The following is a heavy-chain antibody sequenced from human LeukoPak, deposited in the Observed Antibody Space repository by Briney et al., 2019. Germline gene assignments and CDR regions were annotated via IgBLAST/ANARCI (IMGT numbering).Heavy chain of an antibody. J-gene: IGHJ5*02. CDR2: IYYSGST. V-gene: IGHV4-61*08. CDR1: NDSISSGDYY. D-gene: IGHD3-10*01. Sequence: PSETLSLTCTVSNDSISSGDYYWSWIRQPPGKGLEWIGYIYYSGSTNYNPSLKSRVTISVDTSKNQFSLKLSSVTAADTAVYYCARKHYYGRIPFDPWGQGTLVTVSS. CDR3: ARKHYYGRIPFDP.